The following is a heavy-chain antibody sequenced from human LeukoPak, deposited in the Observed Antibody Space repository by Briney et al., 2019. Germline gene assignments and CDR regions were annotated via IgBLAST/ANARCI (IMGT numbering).Heavy chain of an antibody. D-gene: IGHD3-10*01. CDR2: ISSSGSTI. J-gene: IGHJ6*03. V-gene: IGHV3-48*03. CDR1: GFTFSSYE. CDR3: AREMYGSGSYTPYMDV. Sequence: GGSLRLSCAASGFTFSSYEMNWVRQAPGKGLEWVSYISSSGSTIYYADSVKGRFTISRDNAKNSLYLQMNSLRAEDTAVYYCAREMYGSGSYTPYMDVWGKGTTVTISS.